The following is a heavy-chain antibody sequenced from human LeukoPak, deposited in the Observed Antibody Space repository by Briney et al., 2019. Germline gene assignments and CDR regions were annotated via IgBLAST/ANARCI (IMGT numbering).Heavy chain of an antibody. V-gene: IGHV3-53*01. J-gene: IGHJ4*02. CDR1: VFTATANY. D-gene: IGHD3-22*01. CDR2: IYSGGST. CDR3: ARTYYYDSSGYYFDY. Sequence: GGSLRLSCAASVFTATANYMSTGRPAPGPGGGGGSVIYSGGSTYYADSVKGRFAISRNNSKNTLYLQMNSLRAEDTAVYYGARTYYYDSSGYYFDYWGQGTLVTVSS.